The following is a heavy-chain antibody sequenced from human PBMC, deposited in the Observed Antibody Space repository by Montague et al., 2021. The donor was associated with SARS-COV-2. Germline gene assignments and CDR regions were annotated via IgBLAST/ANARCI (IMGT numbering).Heavy chain of an antibody. Sequence: SLRLSFAASGFTFSSYAMHWVRQAPGKGLEWVAVISYDGSNKYYADSVKGRFTISRDNSKNTLYLQTNSLRAEDTAVYYCARAAQKQYVLLWFGELLHDAFDIGGQGTMVTVSS. J-gene: IGHJ3*02. CDR3: ARAAQKQYVLLWFGELLHDAFDI. V-gene: IGHV3-30-3*01. CDR2: ISYDGSNK. D-gene: IGHD3-10*01. CDR1: GFTFSSYA.